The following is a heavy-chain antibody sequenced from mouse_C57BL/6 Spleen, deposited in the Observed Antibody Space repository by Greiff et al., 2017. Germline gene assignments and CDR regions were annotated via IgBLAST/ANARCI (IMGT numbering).Heavy chain of an antibody. V-gene: IGHV5-12*01. CDR3: ARGKGINTVVGFDD. J-gene: IGHJ2*01. CDR1: GFTFSDYY. D-gene: IGHD1-1*01. CDR2: ISNGGGST. Sequence: EVQGVESGGGLVQPGGSLKLSCAASGFTFSDYYMYWVRQTPEKRLEWVAYISNGGGSTYYPDTVTGRFTISRDNAKNTLYLQMSRLKSEDTAMYYCARGKGINTVVGFDDWGQGTTLTVSS.